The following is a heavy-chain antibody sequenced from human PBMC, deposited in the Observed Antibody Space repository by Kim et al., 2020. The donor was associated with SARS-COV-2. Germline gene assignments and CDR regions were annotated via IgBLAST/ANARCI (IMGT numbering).Heavy chain of an antibody. CDR1: GFNFNSYS. J-gene: IGHJ6*02. CDR3: ARCPLSMTMVRGMITTTLFDYHNMDA. CDR2: ISSSSSTV. D-gene: IGHD3-10*01. Sequence: GGSLRLSCTVSGFNFNSYSMNWVRQAPGKGLEWVSYISSSSSTVYYAGSVRGRFTISRDNAKNSLFLQMNSLRDDDTAVYYCARCPLSMTMVRGMITTTLFDYHNMDAWGQGTTVTVSS. V-gene: IGHV3-48*02.